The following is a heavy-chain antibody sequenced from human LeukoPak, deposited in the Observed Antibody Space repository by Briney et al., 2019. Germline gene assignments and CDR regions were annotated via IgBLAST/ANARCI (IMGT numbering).Heavy chain of an antibody. CDR2: INHSGST. D-gene: IGHD1-26*01. CDR1: GGSFSGYY. J-gene: IGHJ4*02. CDR3: ARGRRWASLGY. V-gene: IGHV4-34*01. Sequence: SETLSLTCAVYGGSFSGYYWRRIRQPPGKGLEWIGEINHSGSTNYNPSLKSRVTISVDTSKNQFSLKLSSVTAADTAVYYCARGRRWASLGYWGQGTLVTVAS.